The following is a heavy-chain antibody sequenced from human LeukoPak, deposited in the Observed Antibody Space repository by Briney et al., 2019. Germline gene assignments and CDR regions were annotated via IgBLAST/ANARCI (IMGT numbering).Heavy chain of an antibody. J-gene: IGHJ4*02. CDR1: GFTFSNAW. D-gene: IGHD3-3*01. V-gene: IGHV3-15*01. CDR2: IKSKTDGGTT. CDR3: TTYYDFWSGYYMLHFDY. Sequence: GGCLRLSCAASGFTFSNAWMSWVRQAPGKGREWVGRIKSKTDGGTTDYAAPVKGRFTISRDDSKNTLYLQMNSLKTEDTAVYYCTTYYDFWSGYYMLHFDYWGQGTPVTVSS.